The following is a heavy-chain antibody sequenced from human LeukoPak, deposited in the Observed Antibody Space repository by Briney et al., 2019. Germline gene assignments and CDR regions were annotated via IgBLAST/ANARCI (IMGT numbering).Heavy chain of an antibody. Sequence: PSETLSLTCTVSGGSISSSSYYWGWIRQPPGKGLEWIGSIYYSGSTYYNPSLKSRVTISVDTSKNQFSLKLSSVTAADTAVYYCARDRGYSGYGGESLGDYWGQGTLVTVSS. J-gene: IGHJ4*02. D-gene: IGHD5-12*01. CDR3: ARDRGYSGYGGESLGDY. CDR2: IYYSGST. V-gene: IGHV4-39*07. CDR1: GGSISSSSYY.